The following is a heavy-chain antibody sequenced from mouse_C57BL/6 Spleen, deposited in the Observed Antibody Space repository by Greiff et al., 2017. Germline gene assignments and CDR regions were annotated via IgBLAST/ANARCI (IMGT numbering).Heavy chain of an antibody. V-gene: IGHV5-4*03. J-gene: IGHJ1*03. CDR1: GFTFSSYA. CDR3: ARGEKYGSSYGYFDV. CDR2: ISDGGSYT. D-gene: IGHD1-1*01. Sequence: EVMLVESGGGLVKPGGSLKLSCAASGFTFSSYAMSWVRQTPEKSLEWVATISDGGSYTYYPDNVKGRFTISRDNAKNNLYLQISHLKSEDTDMYYGARGEKYGSSYGYFDVWGTGTTGTVSS.